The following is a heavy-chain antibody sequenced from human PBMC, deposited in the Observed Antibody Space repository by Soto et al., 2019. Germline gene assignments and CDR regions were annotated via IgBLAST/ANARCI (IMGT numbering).Heavy chain of an antibody. D-gene: IGHD6-25*01. CDR2: IIPIFGTA. J-gene: IGHJ5*01. V-gene: IGHV1-69*13. Sequence: SVKVSCKASGGTFSSYAISWVRQAPGQGLEWMGGIIPIFGTANYAQKFQGRVTITADESTSTAYMELSSLRSEDTAVYYCARGPSRIAADFPWCLDSWGQGTLVTLST. CDR1: GGTFSSYA. CDR3: ARGPSRIAADFPWCLDS.